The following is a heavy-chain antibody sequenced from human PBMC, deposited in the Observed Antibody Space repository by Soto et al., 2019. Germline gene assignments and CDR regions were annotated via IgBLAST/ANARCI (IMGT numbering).Heavy chain of an antibody. CDR1: RFTVSSYG. D-gene: IGHD6-13*01. CDR2: ISYDGSNK. J-gene: IGHJ4*02. V-gene: IGHV3-30*18. CDR3: AKAGSSGSFDY. Sequence: GGSLRLSCAASRFTVSSYGMHWVRQAPGKGLEWVAVISYDGSNKYYADSVKGRFTISRDNSKNTLYLQMNSLRAEDTAVYYCAKAGSSGSFDYWGQGTLVTVSS.